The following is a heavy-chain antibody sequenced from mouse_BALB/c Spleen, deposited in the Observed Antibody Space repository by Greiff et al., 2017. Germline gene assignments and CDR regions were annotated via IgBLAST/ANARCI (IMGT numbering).Heavy chain of an antibody. V-gene: IGHV3-8*02. Sequence: VQLKESGPSLVKPSQTLSLTCSVTGYSITSCYLNWIRKFPGNKLEYMGYISYSGSTYYNPSLKSLISITRDASKNQYYLQLNSVTTEDTATYYCSSGTTVVAHWDFDVWGAGTTVTVSS. CDR2: ISYSGST. J-gene: IGHJ1*01. D-gene: IGHD1-1*01. CDR1: GYSITSCY. CDR3: SSGTTVVAHWDFDV.